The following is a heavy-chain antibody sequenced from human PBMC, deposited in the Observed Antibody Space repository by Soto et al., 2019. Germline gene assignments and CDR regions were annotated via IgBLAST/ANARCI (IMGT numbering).Heavy chain of an antibody. J-gene: IGHJ4*02. D-gene: IGHD3-22*01. V-gene: IGHV3-21*01. Sequence: GGSLRLSCTASGFTFSLYSMIWVRQAPGKGLEWVASITSSSSYIYYEDSLKGRFTISRDNAKNSLFLQLDSLRAEDTAVYFCVRARSTDSRPDYWGQGTLVTVSS. CDR2: ITSSSSYI. CDR3: VRARSTDSRPDY. CDR1: GFTFSLYS.